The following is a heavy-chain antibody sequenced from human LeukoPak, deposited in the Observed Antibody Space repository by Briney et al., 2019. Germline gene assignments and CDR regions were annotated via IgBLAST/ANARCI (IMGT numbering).Heavy chain of an antibody. CDR2: INPTGGTT. CDR3: ARETPQGIDV. V-gene: IGHV1-46*01. Sequence: ASVKVSCKASGYSFTNYYVNWVRQAPGQGPEWMGIINPTGGTTTYAQKFQGRVTMTRDTSTSTLYMELSSLRSEDTAVYYCARETPQGIDVWGQGTTVTVSS. J-gene: IGHJ6*02. CDR1: GYSFTNYY.